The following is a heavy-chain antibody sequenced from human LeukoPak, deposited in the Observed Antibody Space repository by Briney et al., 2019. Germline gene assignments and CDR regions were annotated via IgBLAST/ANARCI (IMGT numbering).Heavy chain of an antibody. D-gene: IGHD1-26*01. CDR2: ISYDGSNK. CDR3: AKGGHSGSYWISS. Sequence: GRSLRLSCAASGFTFSSYGMHWVRQAPGKGLEWVAVISYDGSNKYYADSVKGRFTISRDNSKNTLYLQMNSLRAEDTAVYCCAKGGHSGSYWISSWGQGTLVTVSS. J-gene: IGHJ5*02. CDR1: GFTFSSYG. V-gene: IGHV3-30*18.